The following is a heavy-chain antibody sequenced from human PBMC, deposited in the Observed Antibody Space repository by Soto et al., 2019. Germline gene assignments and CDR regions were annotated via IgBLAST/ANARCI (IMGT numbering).Heavy chain of an antibody. CDR3: ARWSCTSGPCNTFDY. Sequence: QVQLQESGPGLLRPSETLSLNCSVSGGSISGYYWSWIRQAPGKGLEYIGHMFDSGPPNLSPSLTSRVTMSVYMSKNQSSLRLISVTAADTAVYFCARWSCTSGPCNTFDYWGQGILVTVSS. D-gene: IGHD2-2*01. CDR2: MFDSGPP. CDR1: GGSISGYY. V-gene: IGHV4-59*01. J-gene: IGHJ4*02.